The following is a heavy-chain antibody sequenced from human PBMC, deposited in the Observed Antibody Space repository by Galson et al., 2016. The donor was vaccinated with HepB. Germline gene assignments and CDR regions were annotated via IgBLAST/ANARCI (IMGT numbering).Heavy chain of an antibody. V-gene: IGHV1-69*13. CDR2: IFPLFGTS. Sequence: SVKVSCKASRDTFNKFAFSWVRRAPGQGLEWMGMIFPLFGTSNYAQKFQDRVTFTADGSTNTAYMQLSSLKSEDTAMYFCARGPPPYSSSSPRHFDLWGRGTLVTVSS. D-gene: IGHD6-6*01. CDR3: ARGPPPYSSSSPRHFDL. CDR1: RDTFNKFA. J-gene: IGHJ2*01.